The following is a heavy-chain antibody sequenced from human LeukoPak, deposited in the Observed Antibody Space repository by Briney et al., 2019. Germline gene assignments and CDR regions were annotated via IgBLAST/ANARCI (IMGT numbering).Heavy chain of an antibody. CDR3: ATSGWYPHAKYYYYYGMDV. V-gene: IGHV1-69*13. Sequence: ASVKVSCKASGGTFSSYAISWVRQAPGQGLEWMGGIIPIFGTANYAQKFQGRVTITADESTSTAYMELSSLRSEDTAVYYCATSGWYPHAKYYYYYGMDVWGQGTTVTVSS. CDR2: IIPIFGTA. D-gene: IGHD6-19*01. J-gene: IGHJ6*02. CDR1: GGTFSSYA.